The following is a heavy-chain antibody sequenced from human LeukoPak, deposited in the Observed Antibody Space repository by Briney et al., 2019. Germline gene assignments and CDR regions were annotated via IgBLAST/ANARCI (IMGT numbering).Heavy chain of an antibody. CDR2: IRFDGNDK. D-gene: IGHD3-10*01. Sequence: GGSLRLSCAASGFTFSYYGFHWVRQAPGKGLEWVAFIRFDGNDKFYAESVKGRFTISRDTFRNTLYLQMNSLRLEDTAVYYCAKDLRKDRWFGESWGQGTLVTVSS. CDR3: AKDLRKDRWFGES. CDR1: GFTFSYYG. J-gene: IGHJ5*02. V-gene: IGHV3-30*02.